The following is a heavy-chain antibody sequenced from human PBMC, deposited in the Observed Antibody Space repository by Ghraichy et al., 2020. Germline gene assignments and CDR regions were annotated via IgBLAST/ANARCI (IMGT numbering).Heavy chain of an antibody. CDR2: ISTDGSST. V-gene: IGHV3-74*01. CDR3: ARVLNTYHYDY. J-gene: IGHJ4*01. Sequence: WVARISTDGSSTTYADYVKGRFIISRDNAKNTLYLQMNRLRAEDTAVYHCARVLNTYHYDYWG. D-gene: IGHD2-21*01.